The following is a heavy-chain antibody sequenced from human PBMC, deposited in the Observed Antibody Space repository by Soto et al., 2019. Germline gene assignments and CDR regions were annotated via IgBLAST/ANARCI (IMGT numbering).Heavy chain of an antibody. D-gene: IGHD3-10*01. Sequence: QVQLQESGPGLVKPSQTLSLTCTVSGGSISSGGYYWSWIRQHPGKGLEWIGYIYYSGSTYYNPSLKSRATISVDTSKNQFSLKLSAVTAADTAVYYCARDTLTMVRGVAGDYYYYGMDVWGQGTTVTVSS. CDR1: GGSISSGGYY. CDR3: ARDTLTMVRGVAGDYYYYGMDV. CDR2: IYYSGST. V-gene: IGHV4-31*03. J-gene: IGHJ6*02.